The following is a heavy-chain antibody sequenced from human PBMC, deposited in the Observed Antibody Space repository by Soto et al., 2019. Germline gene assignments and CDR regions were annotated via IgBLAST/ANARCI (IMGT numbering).Heavy chain of an antibody. Sequence: QVQLVESGGGVVQPGRSLRLSCAASGFTFSSYAMHWVRQAPGKGLEWVAVISYDGSNKYYADSVKGRFTIARDNSKNTLYLQMTSLRAEDTAVYYCAREWSEQLAYFAFWGQGTLVTVSS. V-gene: IGHV3-30-3*01. J-gene: IGHJ4*02. CDR1: GFTFSSYA. CDR3: AREWSEQLAYFAF. CDR2: ISYDGSNK. D-gene: IGHD6-6*01.